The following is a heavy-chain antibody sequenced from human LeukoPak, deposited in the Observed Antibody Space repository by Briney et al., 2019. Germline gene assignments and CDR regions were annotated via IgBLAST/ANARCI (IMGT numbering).Heavy chain of an antibody. CDR3: ATALVVGGGLGY. V-gene: IGHV3-30*03. D-gene: IGHD3-22*01. Sequence: VTVISYDGSNKYYADSVKGRFTISRDNSKNTLYLQMNSLLAEDTAVYFWATALVVGGGLGYWCQRMLVSVS. J-gene: IGHJ4*02. CDR2: ISYDGSNK.